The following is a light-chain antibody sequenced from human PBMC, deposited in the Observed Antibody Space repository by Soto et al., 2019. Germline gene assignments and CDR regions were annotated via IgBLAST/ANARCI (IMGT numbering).Light chain of an antibody. CDR2: WAS. CDR1: QSVLHSPTNINY. Sequence: DIVMTQSPDSLAVSLGERATINCKSSQSVLHSPTNINYLAWYQKKPGQPPKLLIYWASTRESGVPDRFSGSGAGTDFTLTINSLQAEDAAVYYCHQYYSIPRTFGQGTKVEIK. CDR3: HQYYSIPRT. J-gene: IGKJ1*01. V-gene: IGKV4-1*01.